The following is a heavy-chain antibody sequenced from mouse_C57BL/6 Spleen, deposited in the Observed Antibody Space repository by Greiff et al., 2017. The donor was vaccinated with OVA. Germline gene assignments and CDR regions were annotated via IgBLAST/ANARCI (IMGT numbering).Heavy chain of an antibody. CDR1: GYSITSGYY. Sequence: EVKLMESGPGLVKPSQSLSLTCSVTGYSITSGYYWNWIRQFPGNKLEWMGYISYDGSNNYNPSLKNRISITRDTSKNQFFLKLNSVTTEDTATYYCARDEAARDYFDYWGQGTTLTVSS. CDR2: ISYDGSN. CDR3: ARDEAARDYFDY. D-gene: IGHD3-1*01. J-gene: IGHJ2*01. V-gene: IGHV3-6*01.